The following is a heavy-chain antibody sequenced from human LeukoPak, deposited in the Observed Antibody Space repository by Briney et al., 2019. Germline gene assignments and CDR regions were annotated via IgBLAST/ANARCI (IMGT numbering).Heavy chain of an antibody. CDR3: AKLGNAYGSGSYYNYFDY. D-gene: IGHD3-10*01. CDR2: IHYDGSNK. CDR1: GFTFSSYG. Sequence: GGSLRLSCVASGFTFSSYGMHWVRQAPGKGLESVTFIHYDGSNKYYADSVKGRFTISRDNSKNTLYLEMNSLRAEDTAVYYCAKLGNAYGSGSYYNYFDYWGQGTLVTVSP. J-gene: IGHJ4*02. V-gene: IGHV3-30*02.